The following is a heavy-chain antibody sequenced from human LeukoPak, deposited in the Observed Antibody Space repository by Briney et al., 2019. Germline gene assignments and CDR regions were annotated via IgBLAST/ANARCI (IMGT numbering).Heavy chain of an antibody. CDR2: FSTESLIK. D-gene: IGHD2-21*01. CDR3: VTGICGASCSRGRYFNL. V-gene: IGHV3-48*02. Sequence: PGGSLRLSCTASGITLSNFGMHWVRQAPGKGLEWISFFSTESLIKYSDSVGGRFTISRDDAKNSLFLQMNSLRDEDTAVYYCVTGICGASCSRGRYFNLWGRGTLVTVSS. J-gene: IGHJ2*01. CDR1: GITLSNFG.